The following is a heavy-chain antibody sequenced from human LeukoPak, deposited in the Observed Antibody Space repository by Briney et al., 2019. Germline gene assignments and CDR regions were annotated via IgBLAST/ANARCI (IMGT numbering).Heavy chain of an antibody. D-gene: IGHD3-10*02. CDR1: GYTFTSYG. CDR3: ARGPVEAVFGVSTED. CDR2: MNPSSGNT. Sequence: ASVKVSCKASGYTFTSYGISWVRQATGQGLEWMGWMNPSSGNTGYAQKFQGRVSMTRDTSISTAYMELSSLRSEDTAVYYCARGPVEAVFGVSTEDWGQGTTVTVSS. J-gene: IGHJ6*02. V-gene: IGHV1-8*02.